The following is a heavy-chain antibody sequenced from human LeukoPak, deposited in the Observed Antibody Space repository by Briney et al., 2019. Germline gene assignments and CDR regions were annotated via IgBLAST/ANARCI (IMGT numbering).Heavy chain of an antibody. CDR3: ARVRYHDASGYTKAFDY. D-gene: IGHD3-22*01. CDR2: IVPIFGRA. Sequence: SVKVSCKASGGTFSSYVITWVRQAPGQGLEWMGGIVPIFGRANYAQKFQGRVTITADKSTNTVYMEVSRLRSEDTAVYYCARVRYHDASGYTKAFDYWGQGTLVTVSS. CDR1: GGTFSSYV. V-gene: IGHV1-69*06. J-gene: IGHJ4*02.